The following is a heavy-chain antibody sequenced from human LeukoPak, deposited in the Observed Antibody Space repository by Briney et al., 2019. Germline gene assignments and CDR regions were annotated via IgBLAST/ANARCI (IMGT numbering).Heavy chain of an antibody. CDR3: TLIQGWGSGSYYRDF. V-gene: IGHV3-15*01. CDR1: GLSISNDW. CDR2: VKSKSAGETT. Sequence: GGSLRLSCAASGLSISNDWMSWVRQAPGKGLERVARVKSKSAGETTDYAAPVKGRFTISRDDSKNTLYLQMNSLKTEDTAVYYCTLIQGWGSGSYYRDFWGQGTLVTVSS. J-gene: IGHJ4*02. D-gene: IGHD3-10*01.